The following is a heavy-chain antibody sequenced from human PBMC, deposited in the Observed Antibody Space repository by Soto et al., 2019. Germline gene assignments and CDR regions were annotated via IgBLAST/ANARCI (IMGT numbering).Heavy chain of an antibody. CDR2: IDWDVDE. CDR1: GFSLSTSGVG. CDR3: ARRVSHYDSIAYSGWFDP. V-gene: IGHV2-5*02. J-gene: IGHJ5*02. Sequence: QITLKESGSTLVKPTQTLTLTCTFSGFSLSTSGVGVGWIRQPPGKALEWLALIDWDVDERYSPSLKSRLTITTDTSKNQVVLRMTNIDPVDTATYCCARRVSHYDSIAYSGWFDPWGKGILVTVSS. D-gene: IGHD3-22*01.